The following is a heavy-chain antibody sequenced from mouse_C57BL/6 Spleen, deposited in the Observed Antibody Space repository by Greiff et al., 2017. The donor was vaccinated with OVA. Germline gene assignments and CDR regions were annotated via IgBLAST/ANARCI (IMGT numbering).Heavy chain of an antibody. J-gene: IGHJ2*01. CDR3: ARWDWDGEYYFDY. D-gene: IGHD4-1*01. CDR2: INPSNGGT. CDR1: GYTFTSYW. Sequence: QVQLQQPGTELVKPGASVKLSCKASGYTFTSYWMHWVKQRPGQGLEWIGNINPSNGGTNYNEKFKSKATLTVEKSSSTAYMQLSSLTSEDSAVYYCARWDWDGEYYFDYWGQGTTLTVSS. V-gene: IGHV1-53*01.